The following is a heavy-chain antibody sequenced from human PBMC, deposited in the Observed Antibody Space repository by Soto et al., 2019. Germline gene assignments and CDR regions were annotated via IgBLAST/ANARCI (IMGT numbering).Heavy chain of an antibody. D-gene: IGHD3-22*01. CDR2: IIPIFGTA. CDR1: GGTFSSYA. Sequence: QVQLVQSGAEVKKPGSSVKVSCKASGGTFSSYAISWVRQAPGQGLEWMGGIIPIFGTANYAQKFQGRVTITADESTSTAYMELSSLRSEDTAVYYCARVGDSLDYYDSSGYCLDYWGQGTLVTVSS. CDR3: ARVGDSLDYYDSSGYCLDY. V-gene: IGHV1-69*01. J-gene: IGHJ4*02.